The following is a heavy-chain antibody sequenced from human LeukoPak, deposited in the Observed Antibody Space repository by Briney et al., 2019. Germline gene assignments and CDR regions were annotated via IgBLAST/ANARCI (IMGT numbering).Heavy chain of an antibody. J-gene: IGHJ4*02. D-gene: IGHD1-1*01. V-gene: IGHV3-13*01. Sequence: GGSLRLSCAASGFTFSDYDMHWVRQATGKGLEWVSAIGTAGDTYYTGSVKGRFTISRENAKNSLYLQMNSLRAGDTAVYYCVRVARERVGGVYYFDYWGQGTPVTVSS. CDR1: GFTFSDYD. CDR2: IGTAGDT. CDR3: VRVARERVGGVYYFDY.